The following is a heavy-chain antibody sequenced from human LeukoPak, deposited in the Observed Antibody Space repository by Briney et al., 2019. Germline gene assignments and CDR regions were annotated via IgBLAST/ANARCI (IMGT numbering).Heavy chain of an antibody. CDR2: INDSGRA. CDR1: GGSFSNYY. J-gene: IGHJ6*03. CDR3: ARRWNYGRNYYIDV. Sequence: KASETLSLTCAVYGGSFSNYYWSWIRQPPGKGLEWLAEINDSGRANYNPSLMSRVTVSVETSKNQFSLRLTSVTATDTAVYYCARRWNYGRNYYIDVWGKGATVSVSS. V-gene: IGHV4-34*01. D-gene: IGHD1-7*01.